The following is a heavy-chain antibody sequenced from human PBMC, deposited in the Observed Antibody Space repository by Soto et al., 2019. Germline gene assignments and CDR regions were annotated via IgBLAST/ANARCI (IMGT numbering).Heavy chain of an antibody. CDR3: AGIYSGSSWGSLWY. D-gene: IGHD1-26*01. J-gene: IGHJ4*02. CDR1: GGSISSGGYY. V-gene: IGHV4-31*01. Sequence: QVQLTESGPGLVKPSQTLSLTCTVSGGSISSGGYYWRWIRQHPGKGLEWIGYIYYSGSTYYNPSLLRQFTISIDTSKNQLSLKLGSVTAADTDVHYCAGIYSGSSWGSLWYWCQGTRV. CDR2: IYYSGST.